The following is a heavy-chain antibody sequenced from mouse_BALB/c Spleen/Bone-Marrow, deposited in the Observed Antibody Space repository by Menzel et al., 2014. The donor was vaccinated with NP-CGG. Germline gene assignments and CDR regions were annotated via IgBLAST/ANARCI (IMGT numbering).Heavy chain of an antibody. CDR1: GHSFTSYY. V-gene: IGHV1-66*01. CDR3: ARDWDEYYFDY. D-gene: IGHD4-1*01. CDR2: IFPGSDNT. J-gene: IGHJ2*01. Sequence: VQLQQSGPELVKPGASVKMSCKASGHSFTSYYIHWVKQRPGQGLEWIGWIFPGSDNTKYNEKFKGKATLTADTSSSTAYMHLSSLTSEDSAVYFCARDWDEYYFDYWGQGTTLTVSS.